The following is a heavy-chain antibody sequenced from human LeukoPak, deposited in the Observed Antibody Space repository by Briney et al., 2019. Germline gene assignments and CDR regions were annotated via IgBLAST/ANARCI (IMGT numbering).Heavy chain of an antibody. Sequence: PGGSLRLSCAASGFTFSGSAMHWVRQASGKGLEWVGRIRSKANSYATAYAASVKGRFTISRDDSKNTAYLQMNSLKTEDTAVYCCTRLAEAGRGDWGQGTLVPVSS. CDR3: TRLAEAGRGD. CDR1: GFTFSGSA. J-gene: IGHJ4*02. D-gene: IGHD6-13*01. CDR2: IRSKANSYAT. V-gene: IGHV3-73*01.